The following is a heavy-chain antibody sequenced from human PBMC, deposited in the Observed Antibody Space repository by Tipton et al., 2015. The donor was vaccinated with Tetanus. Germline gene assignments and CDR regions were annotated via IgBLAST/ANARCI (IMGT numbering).Heavy chain of an antibody. CDR1: GGSISRYY. CDR3: AREDSFDISAFDI. J-gene: IGHJ3*02. V-gene: IGHV4-59*01. D-gene: IGHD3-9*01. Sequence: TLSLTCTISGGSISRYYWAWIRQTPGKGLEWIGYIDYNGSTKYNPSLRSRVTLSLDTSKNQISMRLTSVTAADTAVYYCAREDSFDISAFDIWGQGTMVTVSS. CDR2: IDYNGST.